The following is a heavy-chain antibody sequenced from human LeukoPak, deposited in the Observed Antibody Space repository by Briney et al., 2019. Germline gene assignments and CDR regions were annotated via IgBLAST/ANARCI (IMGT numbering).Heavy chain of an antibody. J-gene: IGHJ4*02. CDR2: ISGSGGST. Sequence: GGSLRLSCAASGFTFSSYGMSWVRQAPGKGLEWVSAISGSGGSTYYADSVQGRFTISRDNANNSLYLQMNSLRAEDTAVYYCARDRGASGGMNYWGQGTLVTVSS. CDR1: GFTFSSYG. D-gene: IGHD3-10*01. V-gene: IGHV3-23*01. CDR3: ARDRGASGGMNY.